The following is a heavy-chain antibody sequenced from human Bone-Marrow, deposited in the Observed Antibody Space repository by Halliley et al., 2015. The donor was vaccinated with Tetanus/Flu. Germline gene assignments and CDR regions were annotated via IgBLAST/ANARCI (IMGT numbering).Heavy chain of an antibody. D-gene: IGHD5-12*01. CDR1: GYMFPNYW. J-gene: IGHJ4*02. CDR2: IYPGDSDT. CDR3: ARRGYSGYEGAWSDY. Sequence: QLVQSGAEVKKPGESLKISCKGSGYMFPNYWIGWVRQMPGRGLEWMGIIYPGDSDTIYSPAFEGQVTIAADKSSNTAYLQWSTLKDSDTAMYYCARRGYSGYEGAWSDYWGQGTQVIVSS. V-gene: IGHV5-51*03.